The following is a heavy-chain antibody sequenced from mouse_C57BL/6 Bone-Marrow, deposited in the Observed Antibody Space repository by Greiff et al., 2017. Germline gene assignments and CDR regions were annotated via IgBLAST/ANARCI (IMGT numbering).Heavy chain of an antibody. J-gene: IGHJ3*01. CDR3: TTLDYDGLPWFAY. CDR1: GFNIKDDY. D-gene: IGHD2-4*01. Sequence: VQLQQSGAELVRPGASVKLSCTASGFNIKDDYMHWVKQRPEQGLEWIGWIDPENGDTVYASKFQGKATITADTSSNTAYLQLSSLTSEDTAVYYCTTLDYDGLPWFAYWGQGTLVTVSA. CDR2: IDPENGDT. V-gene: IGHV14-4*01.